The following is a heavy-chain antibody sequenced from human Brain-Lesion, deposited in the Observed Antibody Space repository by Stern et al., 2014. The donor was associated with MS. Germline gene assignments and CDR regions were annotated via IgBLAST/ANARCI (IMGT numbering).Heavy chain of an antibody. Sequence: EVQLVESGGGLVKPGGSLRLSCEASGFTFHSYSMNWVRQAPGKGLEWVSSLSVGTDYIYYADSVKGRFPISRDNAKNSLFLQMNTLRAEDTGVYYCARVDCSGTNCFYYYYGMDVWGQGTTVTVSS. CDR1: GFTFHSYS. V-gene: IGHV3-21*01. CDR3: ARVDCSGTNCFYYYYGMDV. CDR2: LSVGTDYI. D-gene: IGHD2-2*01. J-gene: IGHJ6*02.